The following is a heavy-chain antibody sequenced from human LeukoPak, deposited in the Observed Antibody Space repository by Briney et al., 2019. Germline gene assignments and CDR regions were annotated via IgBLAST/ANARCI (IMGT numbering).Heavy chain of an antibody. V-gene: IGHV3-7*01. CDR2: IKQDGSDK. Sequence: TGGSLRLSCAASGFTFTKYWMTWVRQAPGKRLEWVGNIKQDGSDKNYMDSVKGRFTISRDNTKNSVYLQMSSLRAEDTAVYYCAREVWGPEYWGQGTLVTVSS. J-gene: IGHJ4*02. D-gene: IGHD1-14*01. CDR1: GFTFTKYW. CDR3: AREVWGPEY.